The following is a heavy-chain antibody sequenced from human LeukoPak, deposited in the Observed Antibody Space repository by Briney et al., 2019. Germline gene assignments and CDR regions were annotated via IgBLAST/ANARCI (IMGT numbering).Heavy chain of an antibody. V-gene: IGHV4-61*01. Sequence: SETLSLTCTVPGGSVSSGSYYWSWIRQPPGKGLEWIGYIYYSGSTNYNPSLKSRVTISVDTSKNQFSLKLSSVTAADTAVYYCARGYGAHSMDVWGQGTTVTVSS. J-gene: IGHJ6*02. D-gene: IGHD4-17*01. CDR1: GGSVSSGSYY. CDR2: IYYSGST. CDR3: ARGYGAHSMDV.